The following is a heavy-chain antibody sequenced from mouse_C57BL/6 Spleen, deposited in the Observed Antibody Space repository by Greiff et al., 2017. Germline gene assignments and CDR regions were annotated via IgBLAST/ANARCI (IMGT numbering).Heavy chain of an antibody. D-gene: IGHD5-5*01. CDR2: ISSGSSTI. CDR1: GFTFSDYG. V-gene: IGHV5-17*01. CDR3: AGPLLPNDYAMDY. Sequence: VQLQQSGGGLVKPGGSLKLSCAASGFTFSDYGMHWVRQAPEKGLEWVAYISSGSSTIYYADTVKGRFTISRDNAKNTLFLQRTSLRSEDTAMYYCAGPLLPNDYAMDYWGQGTSVTVSS. J-gene: IGHJ4*01.